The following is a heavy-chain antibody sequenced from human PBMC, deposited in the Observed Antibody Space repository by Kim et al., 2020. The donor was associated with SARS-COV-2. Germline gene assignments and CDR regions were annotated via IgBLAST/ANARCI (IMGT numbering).Heavy chain of an antibody. Sequence: ASVKVSCKASGYTFTSYAMNWVRQAPGQGLEWMGWINTNTGNPTYAQGFTGRFVFSLDTSVSTAYLQISSLKAQDTAVYYCARDWLGRHSHCTNGVCSDYYYYYGMDVWGQGTTVTVSS. CDR1: GYTFTSYA. D-gene: IGHD2-8*01. J-gene: IGHJ6*02. CDR2: INTNTGNP. CDR3: ARDWLGRHSHCTNGVCSDYYYYYGMDV. V-gene: IGHV7-4-1*02.